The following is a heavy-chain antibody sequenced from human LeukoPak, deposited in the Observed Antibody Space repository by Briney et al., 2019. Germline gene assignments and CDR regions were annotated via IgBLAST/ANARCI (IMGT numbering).Heavy chain of an antibody. CDR3: ARDYCSGGSCYPLNWFDP. J-gene: IGHJ5*02. V-gene: IGHV4-34*01. CDR1: GGSFSGYY. CDR2: INHSGST. D-gene: IGHD2-15*01. Sequence: SETLSLTCAVYGGSFSGYYRSWIRQPPGKGLEWIGEINHSGSTNYNPSLKSRVTISVDTSKNQFSLKLSSVTAADTAVYCCARDYCSGGSCYPLNWFDPWGQGTLVTVSS.